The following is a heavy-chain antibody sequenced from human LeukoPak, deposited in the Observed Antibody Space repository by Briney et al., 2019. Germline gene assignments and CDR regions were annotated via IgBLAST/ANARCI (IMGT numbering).Heavy chain of an antibody. V-gene: IGHV3-30*02. Sequence: GGSLRLSCAASGFTFSSYSMHWVRQAPGKGLEWVAFIRYDGSNKYYADSVKGRFTISRDNAKNSLYLQMNSLRAEDTAVYYCARGLLGWELHYFDYWGQGTLVTVSS. CDR3: ARGLLGWELHYFDY. CDR1: GFTFSSYS. CDR2: IRYDGSNK. D-gene: IGHD1-26*01. J-gene: IGHJ4*02.